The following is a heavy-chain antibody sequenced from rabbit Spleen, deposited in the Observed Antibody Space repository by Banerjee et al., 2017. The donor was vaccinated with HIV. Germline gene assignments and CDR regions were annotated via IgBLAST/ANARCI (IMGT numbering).Heavy chain of an antibody. V-gene: IGHV1S40*01. D-gene: IGHD8-1*01. CDR3: ARDAGSGPYIDGYFNL. CDR2: IYTGNYET. CDR1: GFSFSSHYY. J-gene: IGHJ4*01. Sequence: QSLEESGGDLVKPGASLTLTCTASGFSFSSHYYMCWVRQAPGKGLEWIACIYTGNYETYYASWAKGRFTISKTSSTTVTLQMTSVTVADTATYFCARDAGSGPYIDGYFNLWGPGTLVTVS.